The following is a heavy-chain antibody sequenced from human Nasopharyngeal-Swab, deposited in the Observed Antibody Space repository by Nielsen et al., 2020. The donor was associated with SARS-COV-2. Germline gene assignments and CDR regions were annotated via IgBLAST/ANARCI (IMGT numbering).Heavy chain of an antibody. D-gene: IGHD1-20*01. CDR3: ARGYNWTRGFVSWGFDY. V-gene: IGHV4-34*01. CDR1: GGSFSGYY. Sequence: GSLRLSCAVYGGSFSGYYWSWIRQPPGKGLEWIGEINHSGSTNYNPSLKSRVTISVDTSKNQFSLKLSSVTAADTAVYYCARGYNWTRGFVSWGFDYWGQGTLVTVSS. CDR2: INHSGST. J-gene: IGHJ4*02.